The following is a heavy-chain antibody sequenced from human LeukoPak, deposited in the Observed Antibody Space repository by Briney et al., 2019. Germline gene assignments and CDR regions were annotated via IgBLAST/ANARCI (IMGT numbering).Heavy chain of an antibody. D-gene: IGHD3-10*01. CDR2: INHSGST. CDR1: GGSFSGYY. CDR3: AREGYGSGSGNAFDI. V-gene: IGHV4-34*01. Sequence: SETLSLTCAVYGGSFSGYYWSWIRQPPGKGLEWIGEINHSGSTNYNPSLKSRVTISVVTSKNQFSLKLSSVTAADTAVYYCAREGYGSGSGNAFDIWGQGTMVTVSS. J-gene: IGHJ3*02.